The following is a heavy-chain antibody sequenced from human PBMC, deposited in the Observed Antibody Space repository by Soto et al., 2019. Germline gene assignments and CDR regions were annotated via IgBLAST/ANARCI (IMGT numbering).Heavy chain of an antibody. D-gene: IGHD6-19*01. CDR2: MDPNSGNT. J-gene: IGHJ6*02. V-gene: IGHV1-8*01. CDR3: ARDDSGWPFYYYYYGMDV. Sequence: ASVKVSCKASGYSFTSLDINWVRQTAGQGLEWMGWMDPNSGNTGYAQKFQGRVTMTRNTSISTAYMELSSLRSEDTAVYYCARDDSGWPFYYYYYGMDVWGQGTTVTVS. CDR1: GYSFTSLD.